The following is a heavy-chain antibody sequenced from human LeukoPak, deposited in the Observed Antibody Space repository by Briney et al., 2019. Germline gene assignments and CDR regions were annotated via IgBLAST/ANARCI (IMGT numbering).Heavy chain of an antibody. D-gene: IGHD4-17*01. CDR2: ITGDGSDI. V-gene: IGHV3-74*01. CDR3: ARDAYTTTSNWLDP. CDR1: GVTLNKYW. J-gene: IGHJ5*02. Sequence: PGGSLRLSCEASGVTLNKYWMHWVRQAPGKGQVWVSRITGDGSDIAYADSVKGRFTVSRDDAKNILFLQMTSLRVEDTAIYYCARDAYTTTSNWLDPWGQGTLLTVSS.